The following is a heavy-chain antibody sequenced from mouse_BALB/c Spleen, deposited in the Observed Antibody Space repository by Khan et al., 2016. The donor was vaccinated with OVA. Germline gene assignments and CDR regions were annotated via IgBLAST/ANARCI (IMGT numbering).Heavy chain of an antibody. CDR1: GYTFTSYW. D-gene: IGHD1-1*02. CDR3: ARENYYGRGCYAMDY. Sequence: DLVKPGTSVKLSCKASGYTFTSYWINWIKQRPGQGLGWIGRIGPGSSNSYYNEMFKGKASLTVDTSSTTAYIQLSSLSPEDSAVYFCARENYYGRGCYAMDYWGQGTSVTVSS. CDR2: IGPGSSNS. J-gene: IGHJ4*01. V-gene: IGHV1S41*01.